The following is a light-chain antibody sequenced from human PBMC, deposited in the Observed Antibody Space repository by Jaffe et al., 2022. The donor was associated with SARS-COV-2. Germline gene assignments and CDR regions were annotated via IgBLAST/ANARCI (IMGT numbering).Light chain of an antibody. CDR3: QQFDDLPIT. CDR1: QDINKC. V-gene: IGKV1-33*01. J-gene: IGKJ5*01. CDR2: DVS. Sequence: DIQMTQSPSSLSASVGDRINITCRASQDINKCLNWYQQKPGKAPNLLIHDVSNLKIGVPSRFSGSGSGTDFTLTISDLQPEDIAMYYCQQFDDLPITFGQGTRLDMK.